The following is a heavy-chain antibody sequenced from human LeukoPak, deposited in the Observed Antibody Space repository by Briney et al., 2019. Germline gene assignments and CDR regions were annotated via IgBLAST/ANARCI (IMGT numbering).Heavy chain of an antibody. CDR1: GGSISSGSYY. D-gene: IGHD1-14*01. CDR3: ARDGTRRYMDV. V-gene: IGHV4-61*02. CDR2: IYTSGST. J-gene: IGHJ6*03. Sequence: SQTLSLTCTVSGGSISSGSYYWSWIRQPPGKGLEWVGRIYTSGSTNYNPSLKSRVTISVDTSKKQFSLKLSSVTAADTAVYYCARDGTRRYMDVWGKGTTVTVSS.